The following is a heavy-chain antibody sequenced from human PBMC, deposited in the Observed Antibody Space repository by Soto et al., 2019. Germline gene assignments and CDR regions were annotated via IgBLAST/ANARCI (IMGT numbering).Heavy chain of an antibody. V-gene: IGHV3-7*01. Sequence: EVQLVESGGGLVQPGGSLRLSCAASGFTFSGYWMSWVRQAPGKGLEWVAVIKLDGSEKYYVDSVRGRFTISRDDAKSSLYLQMNSLRAEDTAVYYCARRSFGPYYLYYYMDVWGKGTTVTVSS. CDR2: IKLDGSEK. CDR3: ARRSFGPYYLYYYMDV. J-gene: IGHJ6*03. CDR1: GFTFSGYW. D-gene: IGHD3-3*01.